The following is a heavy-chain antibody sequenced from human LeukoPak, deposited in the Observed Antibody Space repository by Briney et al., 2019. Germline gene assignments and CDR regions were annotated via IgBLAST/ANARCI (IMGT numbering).Heavy chain of an antibody. CDR3: AKEGRSLQTY. CDR1: GFMFSSNW. Sequence: PGGSLRLSCAASGFMFSSNWMSWVRLAPGKGLEWMANIKEDGTETCYVDSVKGRFTISRDNAKNSLYLQMNSLRVEDTAVYYCAKEGRSLQTYWGQGTLVTVSS. D-gene: IGHD5-24*01. CDR2: IKEDGTET. V-gene: IGHV3-7*03. J-gene: IGHJ4*02.